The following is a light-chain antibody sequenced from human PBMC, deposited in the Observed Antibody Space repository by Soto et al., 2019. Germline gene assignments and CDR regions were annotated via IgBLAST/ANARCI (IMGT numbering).Light chain of an antibody. CDR3: QQYGSSLIT. J-gene: IGKJ5*01. Sequence: EIVLTQSPGTLSLSPGERATLSCRASQSVSSSYLAWYQQKPGQAPRLLIYGASSRATGIPDRFSGSGSGTYFTLTSSRLEPEDFAVYYCQQYGSSLITFGQGTRLEIK. V-gene: IGKV3-20*01. CDR1: QSVSSSY. CDR2: GAS.